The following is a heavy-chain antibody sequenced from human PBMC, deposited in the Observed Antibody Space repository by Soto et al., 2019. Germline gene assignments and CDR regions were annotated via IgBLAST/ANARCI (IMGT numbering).Heavy chain of an antibody. D-gene: IGHD3-10*01. V-gene: IGHV1-2*04. CDR3: ARDSAYYYGSGSYPYGMDV. CDR2: INPNSGGT. CDR1: GYTFTGYY. J-gene: IGHJ6*02. Sequence: GASVKVSCKASGYTFTGYYMHWVRQAPGQGLEWMGWINPNSGGTNYAQKFQGWVTMTRDTSISTAYMELSRLRSDDTAVYYCARDSAYYYGSGSYPYGMDVWGQGTTVTVSS.